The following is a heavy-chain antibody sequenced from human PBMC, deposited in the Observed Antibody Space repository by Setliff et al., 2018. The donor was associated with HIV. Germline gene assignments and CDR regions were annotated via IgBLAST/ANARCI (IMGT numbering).Heavy chain of an antibody. V-gene: IGHV4-39*01. J-gene: IGHJ3*02. CDR3: ARGRGRTFYYDSSGSRAFDI. CDR1: GGSISSGSYY. CDR2: IYYSGST. Sequence: SETLSLTCTVSGGSISSGSYYWGWIRQPPGKGLEWIGSIYYSGSTYYNPSLQSRVTISVDTSKNLFSLRLSSVTASDTAVYYCARGRGRTFYYDSSGSRAFDIWGQGTMVTVSS. D-gene: IGHD3-22*01.